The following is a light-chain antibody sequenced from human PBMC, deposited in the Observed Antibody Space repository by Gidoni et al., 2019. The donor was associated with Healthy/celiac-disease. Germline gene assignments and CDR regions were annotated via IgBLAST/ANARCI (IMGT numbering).Light chain of an antibody. Sequence: MTQSPSSLSASVGDRVTITCQASKDISNYLNWYQQKPGNAPKLLIYDASNLETGVPSRFSGSGSGTDFTFTISSLQPEDIATYYCQQYDNSQITFGQXTRLEIK. CDR2: DAS. CDR1: KDISNY. V-gene: IGKV1-33*01. J-gene: IGKJ5*01. CDR3: QQYDNSQIT.